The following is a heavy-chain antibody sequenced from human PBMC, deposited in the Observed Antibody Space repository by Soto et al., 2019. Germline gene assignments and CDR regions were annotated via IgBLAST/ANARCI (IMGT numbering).Heavy chain of an antibody. J-gene: IGHJ6*02. D-gene: IGHD6-13*01. CDR1: GYTFTSYG. CDR2: ISAYNGNT. V-gene: IGHV1-18*01. Sequence: QVQLVQSGAEVKKPGASVKVSCKASGYTFTSYGIGWVRQAPGQGLEWMGWISAYNGNTNYAQKLQGRVTMTTDTSTSTAYMELRSLRSDDTAVYYCARIEQQLVLVDYYYYYGMDVWGQGTTVTVSS. CDR3: ARIEQQLVLVDYYYYYGMDV.